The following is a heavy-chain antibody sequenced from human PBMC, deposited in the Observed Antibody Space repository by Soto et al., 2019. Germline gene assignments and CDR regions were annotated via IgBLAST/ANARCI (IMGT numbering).Heavy chain of an antibody. CDR1: GGSIRSSY. V-gene: IGHV4-59*08. CDR2: VSHSGST. J-gene: IGHJ4*02. CDR3: AGTTVTTFES. Sequence: SETLSLTCTISGGSIRSSYWSWIRQPPGKGLEYIGYVSHSGSTNHNPSLKSRVTISVDTSKNQFSLKLTSVTAADTAVYYCAGTTVTTFESCGQGNLVTVSS. D-gene: IGHD4-17*01.